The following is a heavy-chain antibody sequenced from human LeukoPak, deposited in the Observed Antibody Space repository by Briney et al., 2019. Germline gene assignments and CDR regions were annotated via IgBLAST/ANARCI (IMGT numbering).Heavy chain of an antibody. CDR3: ITPLPYSAQ. CDR2: IKPKTDGETT. D-gene: IGHD2-21*01. J-gene: IGHJ4*02. V-gene: IGHV3-15*07. CDR1: GFTVSSNY. Sequence: GGSLRLSCATSGFTVSSNYMNWVRQAPGKGLEWVGRIKPKTDGETTEYAAPVKDRFSISRDDSKSMMYLQMNSLKTEDTAVYYCITPLPYSAQGGQGTLVTVSS.